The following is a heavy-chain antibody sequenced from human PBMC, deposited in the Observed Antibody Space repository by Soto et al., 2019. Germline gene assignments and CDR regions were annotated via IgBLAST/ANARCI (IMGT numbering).Heavy chain of an antibody. CDR3: ARGLGGYDPAFDY. CDR2: INAGNGNT. D-gene: IGHD3-16*01. J-gene: IGHJ4*02. V-gene: IGHV1-3*05. Sequence: QVQLVQSGAEEKKPGASVKVSCKASGYTFTSYAIHWVRQAPGQRLEWMGWINAGNGNTKYSQKFQGRVTITRDTSASTAYMELSSLRSEDTAVYCCARGLGGYDPAFDYWGQGTLVTVSS. CDR1: GYTFTSYA.